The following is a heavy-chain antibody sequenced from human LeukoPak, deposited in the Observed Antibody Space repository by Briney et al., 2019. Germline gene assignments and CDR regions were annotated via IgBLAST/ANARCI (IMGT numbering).Heavy chain of an antibody. D-gene: IGHD3-3*01. V-gene: IGHV1-18*01. CDR3: ARVTDFWSGYFYFDY. J-gene: IGHJ4*02. CDR2: ISAYNGNT. Sequence: HGASVKVSCKASGYTFTSYGISWVRQAPGQGLEWMGWISAYNGNTNYAQKLQGRVTMTTDTSTSTAYMELRSLRSDDTAVYYRARVTDFWSGYFYFDYWGQGTLVTVSS. CDR1: GYTFTSYG.